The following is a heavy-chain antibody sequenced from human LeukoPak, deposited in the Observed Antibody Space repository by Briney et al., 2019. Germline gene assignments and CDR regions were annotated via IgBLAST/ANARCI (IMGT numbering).Heavy chain of an antibody. V-gene: IGHV3-21*04. D-gene: IGHD5-12*01. J-gene: IGHJ4*02. Sequence: GGSLRLSCAASGFTLLSYNMNWVRQAPGKGLEWVSSISSASSSYKYYADSVKGRFTTSRDNAKNSLYLQMNSLRAEDTAFYYCAINGGGDSGYGNFDYWGQGTLVTVSS. CDR2: ISSASSSYK. CDR3: AINGGGDSGYGNFDY. CDR1: GFTLLSYN.